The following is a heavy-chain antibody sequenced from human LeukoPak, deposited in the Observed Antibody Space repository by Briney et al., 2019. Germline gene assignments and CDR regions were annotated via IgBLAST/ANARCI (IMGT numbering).Heavy chain of an antibody. V-gene: IGHV4-39*07. CDR1: GVSISTRSYY. CDR3: ARLLPGYSYGYVIDYFFDY. J-gene: IGHJ4*02. D-gene: IGHD5-18*01. Sequence: PSETLSLTCSVSGVSISTRSYYWVWIRQPPGKGLEWIGSMYYGGSTYYNPSLKSRVTISADTSKNQFSLKLSSVSAADTAVYYCARLLPGYSYGYVIDYFFDYWGQGTLVTVSS. CDR2: MYYGGST.